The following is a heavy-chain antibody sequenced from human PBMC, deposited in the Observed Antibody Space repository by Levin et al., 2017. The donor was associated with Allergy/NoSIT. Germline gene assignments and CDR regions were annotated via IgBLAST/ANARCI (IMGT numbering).Heavy chain of an antibody. J-gene: IGHJ4*02. V-gene: IGHV3-23*01. Sequence: GESLKISCAASGFTFSSYAMSWVRQAPGKGLEWVSVISGSGGSTYYADSVKGRFTISRDNSKNTLYVQMNSLRAEDTAVYYCAKDGEDGSSGWVYFDFWGQGTLVTVSS. CDR2: ISGSGGST. CDR3: AKDGEDGSSGWVYFDF. CDR1: GFTFSSYA. D-gene: IGHD6-19*01.